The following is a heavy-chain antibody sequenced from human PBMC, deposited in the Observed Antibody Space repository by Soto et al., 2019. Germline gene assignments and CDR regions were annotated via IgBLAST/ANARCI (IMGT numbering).Heavy chain of an antibody. J-gene: IGHJ6*02. CDR2: ISYDGSNK. CDR1: GFTFSSYG. Sequence: QVQLVESGGGVVQPGRSLRLSCAASGFTFSSYGMHWVRQAPGKGLEWVAVISYDGSNKYYADSVKGRFTISRDNSKNSLYLQMNSLRAEDTAVYYCAKDQVGWFGELSQEVYYYYGMDVWGQWTTVTVSS. CDR3: AKDQVGWFGELSQEVYYYYGMDV. V-gene: IGHV3-30*18. D-gene: IGHD3-10*01.